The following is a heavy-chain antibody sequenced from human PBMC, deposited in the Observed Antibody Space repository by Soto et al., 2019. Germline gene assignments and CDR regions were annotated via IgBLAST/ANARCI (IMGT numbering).Heavy chain of an antibody. CDR3: ARVGGSGSYLYYYYYGMDV. CDR1: GGSISSYY. Sequence: ETLSLTCTVSGGSISSYYWSWIRQPAGKGLEWIGRIYTSGSTNYNPSLKSRVTMSVDTSKNQFSLKLSSVTAADTAVYYCARVGGSGSYLYYYYYGMDVWGQGTTVTVSS. D-gene: IGHD1-26*01. J-gene: IGHJ6*02. CDR2: IYTSGST. V-gene: IGHV4-4*07.